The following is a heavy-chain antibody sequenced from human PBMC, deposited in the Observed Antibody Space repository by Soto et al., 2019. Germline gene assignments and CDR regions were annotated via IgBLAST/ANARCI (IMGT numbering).Heavy chain of an antibody. D-gene: IGHD6-13*01. J-gene: IGHJ4*02. Sequence: GSLRLSCAASGFTFSSYSMNWVRQAPGKGLEWVSAISGSGDSTYYADSVKGRFTISRDNSKNTLYLQMNSLRAEDTAVYYCARRGPGTYFDYWGQGTLVTVSS. CDR3: ARRGPGTYFDY. V-gene: IGHV3-23*01. CDR2: ISGSGDST. CDR1: GFTFSSYS.